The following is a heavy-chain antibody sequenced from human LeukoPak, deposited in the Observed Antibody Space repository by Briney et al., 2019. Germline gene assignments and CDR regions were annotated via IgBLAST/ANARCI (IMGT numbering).Heavy chain of an antibody. V-gene: IGHV1-69*04. J-gene: IGHJ4*02. D-gene: IGHD3-10*01. CDR3: ARAHRYGSGDTKY. CDR2: IIPILGIA. CDR1: GGTFSSYA. Sequence: ASVKVSCKASGGTFSSYAISWVRQAPGQGLEWMGRIIPILGIANYAQKFQGRVTITADKSTSTAYMELSSLRSEDTAVYYCARAHRYGSGDTKYWGQGTLVTVSS.